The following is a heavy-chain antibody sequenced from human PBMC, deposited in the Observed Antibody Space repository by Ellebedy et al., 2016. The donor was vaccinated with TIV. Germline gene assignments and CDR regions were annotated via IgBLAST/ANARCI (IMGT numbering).Heavy chain of an antibody. CDR2: VAERDGRT. D-gene: IGHD1-1*01. V-gene: IGHV3-23*01. CDR3: AKRADNWGFFDY. Sequence: GESLKISCAASGFTFDDYVMAWVRQVPGKGLEWVSAVAERDGRTFYADSVKGRFSISRDNFKNTLFLQMNSLTAGDTAVYYCAKRADNWGFFDYWGHGTLVTVSS. CDR1: GFTFDDYV. J-gene: IGHJ4*01.